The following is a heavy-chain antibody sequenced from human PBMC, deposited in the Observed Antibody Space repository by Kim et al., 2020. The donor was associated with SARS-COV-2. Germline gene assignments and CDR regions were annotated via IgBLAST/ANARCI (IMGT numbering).Heavy chain of an antibody. CDR3: ARDIVSTGVFDY. D-gene: IGHD5-12*01. CDR2: ISTYTGDT. J-gene: IGHJ4*02. CDR1: GYRFSSYG. Sequence: ASVKVSCKASGYRFSSYGINWVRQAPGQGLEWMGWISTYTGDTTYAQKFQGRVSMTTETSTSTAYMELRSLRSDDTAVYYCARDIVSTGVFDYWGQGTRVTVSS. V-gene: IGHV1-18*01.